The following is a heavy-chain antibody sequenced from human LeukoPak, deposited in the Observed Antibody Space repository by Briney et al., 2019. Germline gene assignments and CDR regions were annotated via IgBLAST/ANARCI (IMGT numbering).Heavy chain of an antibody. CDR1: GGSFSGYY. CDR2: INHSGST. CDR3: AHDRYYYGMDV. V-gene: IGHV4-34*01. J-gene: IGHJ6*02. Sequence: SETLSLTCAVYGGSFSGYYWSWIRQPPGKGLEWIGEINHSGSTNYNPSLKSRVTISVDTSKNQFSLKLSSVTAADTAVYYCAHDRYYYGMDVWGQGTTVTVSS. D-gene: IGHD3-16*01.